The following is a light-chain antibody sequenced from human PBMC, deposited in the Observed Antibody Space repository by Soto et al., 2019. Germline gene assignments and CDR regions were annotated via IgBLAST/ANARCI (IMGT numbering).Light chain of an antibody. V-gene: IGLV7-46*01. Sequence: QAVVTQEPSLTVSPGGTVTLTCGSSTGPVTSGHYPCWFQQKPGQAPRTLIYDTSNKQSWTPARFSGSLLGGKAALTLSGAQPEDEADYYCLFFYSGVHVVLGEGTKLTVL. J-gene: IGLJ2*01. CDR1: TGPVTSGHY. CDR3: LFFYSGVHVV. CDR2: DTS.